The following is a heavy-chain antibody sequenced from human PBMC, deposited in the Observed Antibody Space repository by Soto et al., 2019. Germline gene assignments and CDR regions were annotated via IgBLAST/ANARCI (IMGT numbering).Heavy chain of an antibody. J-gene: IGHJ2*01. CDR2: TRNKANSYTT. CDR1: GFTFSDHY. Sequence: EVQLVESGGGLVQPGGSLRLSCAASGFTFSDHYMDWVRQAPGKGLEWVGRTRNKANSYTTEYAASVKGRFPISRDDSRNSLYLQINSLKTEDTAVYYCAGGHYDFWRGYPHWGRGTLVTVSS. V-gene: IGHV3-72*01. CDR3: AGGHYDFWRGYPH. D-gene: IGHD3-3*01.